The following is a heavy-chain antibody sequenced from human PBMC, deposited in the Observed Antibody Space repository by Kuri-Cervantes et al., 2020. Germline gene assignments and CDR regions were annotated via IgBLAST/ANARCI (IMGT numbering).Heavy chain of an antibody. CDR1: GFTFSSYA. CDR3: ARGLGMDTAMVTWFNYYYYSMDV. V-gene: IGHV3-30-3*01. D-gene: IGHD5-18*01. Sequence: GGSLRLSCAASGFTFSSYAMHWVRQAPGKGLEWVAVISYDGSNKYYADSVKGRFTISRDNSKNTLYLQMNSLRAEDTAVYYCARGLGMDTAMVTWFNYYYYSMDVWNQGTTVTVSS. CDR2: ISYDGSNK. J-gene: IGHJ6*02.